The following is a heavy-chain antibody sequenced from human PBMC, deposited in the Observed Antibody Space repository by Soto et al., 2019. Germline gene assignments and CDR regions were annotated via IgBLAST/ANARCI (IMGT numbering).Heavy chain of an antibody. CDR2: IYPGDSDT. D-gene: IGHD2-2*01. V-gene: IGHV5-51*01. CDR3: ARLQAAMPAAAGMDV. CDR1: GYIFTNSL. Sequence: PGESLKIPCKGSGYIFTNSLIGWVRQIPGKGLEGIGIIYPGDSDTRYSPFFQGQGTISADKSITTAYLQWSSLTASDTAMYYCARLQAAMPAAAGMDVWGQGTAVTVSS. J-gene: IGHJ6*02.